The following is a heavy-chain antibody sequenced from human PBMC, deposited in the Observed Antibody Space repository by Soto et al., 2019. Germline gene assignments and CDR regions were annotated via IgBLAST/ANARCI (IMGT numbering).Heavy chain of an antibody. V-gene: IGHV4-30-4*01. Sequence: QVQLQESGPGLVKPSQTLSLTCTVSGVSISSGDYYWGWIRQPPGKGLEWIGYIYYSGSTYYNPSLKSRVTISVDTSKNQFSLKLSSVNAADTAVYDCAREKRGYRDPLYGMDVWGQGTTVTVS. J-gene: IGHJ6*02. CDR3: AREKRGYRDPLYGMDV. D-gene: IGHD5-12*01. CDR2: IYYSGST. CDR1: GVSISSGDYY.